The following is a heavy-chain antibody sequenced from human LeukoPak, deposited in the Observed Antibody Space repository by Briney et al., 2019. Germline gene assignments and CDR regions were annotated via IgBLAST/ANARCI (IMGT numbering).Heavy chain of an antibody. V-gene: IGHV4-38-2*01. J-gene: IGHJ3*02. CDR2: IYHSGST. CDR3: AGSFSGSYHSAFDI. Sequence: PSETLSLTCGVSGYSISSGYYWGWIRQPPGEGLEWIGSIYHSGSTYYNPSLKSRVTISVDTSKNQFSLKLSSVTAADTAVYYCAGSFSGSYHSAFDIWGQGTMVTVSS. D-gene: IGHD1-26*01. CDR1: GYSISSGYY.